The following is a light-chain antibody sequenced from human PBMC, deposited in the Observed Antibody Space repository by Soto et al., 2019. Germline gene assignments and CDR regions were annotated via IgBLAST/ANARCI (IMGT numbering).Light chain of an antibody. Sequence: EIVMTQSPAALSVSPGEIATLYFRASQSVGSDLAWYQQKPGQAPRLLIYGASTRATGIPARFSGSGSGTEFTLIISSLQSEDSAVYYCQQYNSWLWTFGQGTKVDIK. CDR1: QSVGSD. CDR2: GAS. V-gene: IGKV3-15*01. J-gene: IGKJ1*01. CDR3: QQYNSWLWT.